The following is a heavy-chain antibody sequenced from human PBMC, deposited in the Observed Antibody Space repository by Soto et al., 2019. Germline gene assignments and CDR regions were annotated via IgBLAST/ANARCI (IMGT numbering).Heavy chain of an antibody. CDR1: GGSISSYY. J-gene: IGHJ1*01. D-gene: IGHD3-22*01. V-gene: IGHV4-59*01. CDR3: ARLGHVYYYDSSGYREYFQH. CDR2: IYYSGST. Sequence: SETLSLTCTVSGGSISSYYWSWIRQPPGKGLEWIGYIYYSGSTNYNPSLKSRVTISVDTSKNQFSLKLSSVTAADTAVYYCARLGHVYYYDSSGYREYFQHWGQGTLVTVS.